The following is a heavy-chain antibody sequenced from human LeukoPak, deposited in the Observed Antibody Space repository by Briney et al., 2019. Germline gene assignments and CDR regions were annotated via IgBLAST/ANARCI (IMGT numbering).Heavy chain of an antibody. V-gene: IGHV1-69*13. J-gene: IGHJ5*02. Sequence: SVKVSCKASGGTFSSYAISWVRQAPGQGLEWMGGIIPIFGTANYAQKFQGRVTITADESTSTAYMELSSLRSEDTAVYYCARTHIAAAGTGWFDPWGQGTLVTVSS. CDR3: ARTHIAAAGTGWFDP. CDR1: GGTFSSYA. CDR2: IIPIFGTA. D-gene: IGHD6-13*01.